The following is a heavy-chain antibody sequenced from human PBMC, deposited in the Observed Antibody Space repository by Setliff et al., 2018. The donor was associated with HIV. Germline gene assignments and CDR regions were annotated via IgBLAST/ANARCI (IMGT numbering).Heavy chain of an antibody. Sequence: PGGSLRLSCAASGFTFSNPWMNWVRQAPGKGLEWVGRIKSKADGGTTDYASPVQGRFTISRDDSKNTLYLQMNSLKTEDTAVYYCARARLRNYYYYMDVWAKGTTVTVSS. CDR1: GFTFSNPW. CDR3: ARARLRNYYYYMDV. V-gene: IGHV3-15*01. D-gene: IGHD5-12*01. J-gene: IGHJ6*03. CDR2: IKSKADGGTT.